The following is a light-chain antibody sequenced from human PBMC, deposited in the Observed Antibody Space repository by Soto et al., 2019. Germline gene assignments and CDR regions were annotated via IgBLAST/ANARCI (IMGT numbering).Light chain of an antibody. Sequence: EVVMTQSPATLSVSPGERATLSCRASQDVRSHLAWYHQKPGQAPRLLISHASTRAAGVPARFSGSGSGTEFTLTIASLQSEDFAVYYCQQYDSLPLSFGGGTKVEIK. V-gene: IGKV3-15*01. CDR1: QDVRSH. CDR2: HAS. CDR3: QQYDSLPLS. J-gene: IGKJ4*01.